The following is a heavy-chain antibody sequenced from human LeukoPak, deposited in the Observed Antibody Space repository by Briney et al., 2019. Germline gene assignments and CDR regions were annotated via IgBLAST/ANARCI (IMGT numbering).Heavy chain of an antibody. D-gene: IGHD2-21*02. J-gene: IGHJ4*02. V-gene: IGHV3-21*01. Sequence: PGGSLRLSCAASGFTFSSYSMNWVRQAPGKGLEWVSSISSSSSYIYYADSVKGRFTISRDSAKNSPYLQMNSLRAEDTAVYYCARFRTWGDKAFDYWGQGTLVTVSS. CDR1: GFTFSSYS. CDR2: ISSSSSYI. CDR3: ARFRTWGDKAFDY.